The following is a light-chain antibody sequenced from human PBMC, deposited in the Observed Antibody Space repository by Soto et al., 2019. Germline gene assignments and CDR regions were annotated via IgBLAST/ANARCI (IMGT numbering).Light chain of an antibody. J-gene: IGLJ3*02. CDR1: SSDVGSYNL. Sequence: QAVLTQPASVSGSPGQSITISCTGTSSDVGSYNLVSWYQQYPGKAPKLMIYEVSKRPSGISNRFSGSKSGNTASLTISGLQADDEADYYCCSYAGGSTWVFGGGTKLTVL. V-gene: IGLV2-23*02. CDR3: CSYAGGSTWV. CDR2: EVS.